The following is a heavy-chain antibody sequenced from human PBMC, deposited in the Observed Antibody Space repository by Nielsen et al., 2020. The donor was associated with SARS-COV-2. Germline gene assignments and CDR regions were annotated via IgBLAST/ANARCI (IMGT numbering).Heavy chain of an antibody. V-gene: IGHV5-51*01. CDR2: IYTGDSDT. CDR3: ARRQYYDSSGYPY. D-gene: IGHD3-22*01. Sequence: GESLKISCKGSGYTFTTYWIGWVRQMPGKGLEWMGIIYTGDSDTRYSPSFQGQVTISADKSISTAYLQWSSLKASDTAMYYCARRQYYDSSGYPYWGQGTLVTVSS. CDR1: GYTFTTYW. J-gene: IGHJ4*02.